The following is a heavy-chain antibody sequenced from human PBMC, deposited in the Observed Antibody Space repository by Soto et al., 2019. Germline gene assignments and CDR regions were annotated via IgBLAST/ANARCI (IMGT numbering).Heavy chain of an antibody. V-gene: IGHV3-30*03. Sequence: QVQLVESGGGVVQPGRSLRLSCAASGFTFSSYGMHWDRQAPGKGLEWVAVISYDGSNKYYADSVKGRFTISRDNSKNTLYLQMNSLRAEDTAVYYCARDYYYDSSGYYRKYFQHWGQGTLVTVSS. D-gene: IGHD3-22*01. CDR1: GFTFSSYG. CDR2: ISYDGSNK. J-gene: IGHJ1*01. CDR3: ARDYYYDSSGYYRKYFQH.